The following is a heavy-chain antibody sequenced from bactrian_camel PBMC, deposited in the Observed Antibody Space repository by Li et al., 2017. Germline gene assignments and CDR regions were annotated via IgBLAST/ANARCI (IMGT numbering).Heavy chain of an antibody. Sequence: VQLVESGGGSVQAGGSLNLSCAASGYTFRTGCIGWFRQAVGKAREWVATRYSIDGTTYYADSVKGRFTMFRDNRKNTLYLQMNSLKPEDTAVYHCAAEPRGSASWGRGTQVTVS. V-gene: IGHV3S31*01. J-gene: IGHJ6*01. CDR3: AAEPRGSAS. D-gene: IGHD3*01. CDR1: GYTFRTGC. CDR2: RYSIDGTT.